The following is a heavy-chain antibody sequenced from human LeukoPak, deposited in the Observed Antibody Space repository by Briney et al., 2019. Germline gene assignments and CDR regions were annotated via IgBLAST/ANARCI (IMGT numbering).Heavy chain of an antibody. Sequence: ASVKVSCKASGYTFTSYDINWVRQAPGQGLEWMGWINPNSGGTNYAQKFQGRVTTTRDTSISTAYMELSRLRSDDTAVYYCARDRGAAADWFDPWGQGTLVTVSS. CDR2: INPNSGGT. V-gene: IGHV1-2*02. D-gene: IGHD6-13*01. J-gene: IGHJ5*02. CDR1: GYTFTSYD. CDR3: ARDRGAAADWFDP.